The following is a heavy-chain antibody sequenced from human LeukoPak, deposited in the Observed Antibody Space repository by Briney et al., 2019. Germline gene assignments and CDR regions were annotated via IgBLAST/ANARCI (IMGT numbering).Heavy chain of an antibody. CDR2: VYYTGST. Sequence: SETLSLTCTVSGGSISSGDYYWSWIRQPPGKGLEWIGYVYYTGSTNSNPSLKSRVTISVDTSKNQFSLRLSSVTAADTAVYYCARYQCPNGVCQNFDSWGQGTLVTVSS. CDR1: GGSISSGDYY. D-gene: IGHD2-8*01. V-gene: IGHV4-61*08. CDR3: ARYQCPNGVCQNFDS. J-gene: IGHJ4*02.